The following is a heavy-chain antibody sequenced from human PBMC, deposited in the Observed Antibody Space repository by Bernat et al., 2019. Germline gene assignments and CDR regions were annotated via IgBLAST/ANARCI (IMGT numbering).Heavy chain of an antibody. J-gene: IGHJ6*02. D-gene: IGHD2-2*01. Sequence: EVQLVESGGGLVQPGESLRLSCAASGFTFSSSWMNWVRQAPGKGLEWVANIKQDGSEKSYVDSVKGRFTISRDNAKNSLYLQMNSLRSEDTAVYYCARERYCSSTSCYRYYYYGMDVWGQGTTVTVSS. CDR1: GFTFSSSW. CDR2: IKQDGSEK. CDR3: ARERYCSSTSCYRYYYYGMDV. V-gene: IGHV3-7*03.